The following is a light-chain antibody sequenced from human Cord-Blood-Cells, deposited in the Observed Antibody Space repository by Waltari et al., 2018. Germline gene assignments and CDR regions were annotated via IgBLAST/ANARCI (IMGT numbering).Light chain of an antibody. J-gene: IGLJ1*01. CDR3: CSYAGSSTFV. V-gene: IGLV2-23*02. Sequence: QSALTQPASVSGSPGQSITISCPGTSSDVGSYNLVSWYQQHPGKAPKLMIYEVSKRPSGFSNRFSGSKSGNTASLTISGLQAEDEADYYCCSYAGSSTFVFGTGTKVTVL. CDR1: SSDVGSYNL. CDR2: EVS.